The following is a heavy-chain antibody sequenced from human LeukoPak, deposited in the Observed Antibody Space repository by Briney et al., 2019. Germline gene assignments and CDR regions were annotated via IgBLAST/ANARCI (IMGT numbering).Heavy chain of an antibody. J-gene: IGHJ4*02. CDR3: ARDTSGYRRGSFDY. D-gene: IGHD3-22*01. Sequence: PSETLSLTCTVSGGSISSYYWSWIRQPPGKGLEWIGYIYYSGSTSYKPSLKSRFTISVDTSNNQCSLKLSSVTAADTAVYYCARDTSGYRRGSFDYWGQGTLVTVSS. CDR1: GGSISSYY. CDR2: IYYSGST. V-gene: IGHV4-59*01.